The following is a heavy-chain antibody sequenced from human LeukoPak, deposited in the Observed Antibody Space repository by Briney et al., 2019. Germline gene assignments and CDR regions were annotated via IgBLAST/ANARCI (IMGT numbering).Heavy chain of an antibody. V-gene: IGHV2-5*01. J-gene: IGHJ4*02. Sequence: SGPTLVNPTQTLTLTCTFSGFSLTTTGVGVGWIRQPPGKALEWLALIYWNGDKRYNPSLETRLTITKDTSKGQVVLTMTNMDPVDTATYYCVHRLRGEQYDTTGYHRRFDYWGQGTLVTVSS. D-gene: IGHD3-22*01. CDR1: GFSLTTTGVG. CDR3: VHRLRGEQYDTTGYHRRFDY. CDR2: IYWNGDK.